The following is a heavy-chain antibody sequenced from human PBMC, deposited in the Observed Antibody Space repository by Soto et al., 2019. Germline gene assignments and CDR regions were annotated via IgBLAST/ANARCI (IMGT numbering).Heavy chain of an antibody. Sequence: EVQLVESGGGLVQPGGSLRLSCAASGFTFSSYSMNWVRQAPGKGLEWVSHISSSSSTIYYADSVKGRFTISRDNAKNSLYLQMNSLRAEDTAVYYCARDGYCSGGSCPYYFDYWGQGTLVTASS. D-gene: IGHD2-15*01. J-gene: IGHJ4*02. CDR2: ISSSSSTI. V-gene: IGHV3-48*01. CDR3: ARDGYCSGGSCPYYFDY. CDR1: GFTFSSYS.